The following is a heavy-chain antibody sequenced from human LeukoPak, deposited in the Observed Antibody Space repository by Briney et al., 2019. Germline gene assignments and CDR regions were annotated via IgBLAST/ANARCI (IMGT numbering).Heavy chain of an antibody. CDR3: ARDRLLRFQYGMDV. V-gene: IGHV1-46*01. Sequence: ASVKVSCKASGYTFTTYYMHWVRHAPGQGLEWMGIINPSGGSTRYAQKSQGRVTMTSDTSTSTVYMELSSLRSEDTAVYYCARDRLLRFQYGMDVWGQGTTVTVSS. CDR1: GYTFTTYY. D-gene: IGHD2/OR15-2a*01. CDR2: INPSGGST. J-gene: IGHJ6*02.